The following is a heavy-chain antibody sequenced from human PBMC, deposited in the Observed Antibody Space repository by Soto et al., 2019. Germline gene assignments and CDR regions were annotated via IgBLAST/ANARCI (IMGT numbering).Heavy chain of an antibody. V-gene: IGHV4-34*01. CDR1: GESFIGYY. Sequence: SEPLSLTCAVYGESFIGYYWTWIRQPPGKGLEWIGEINHRGYTNYNPSLKSRVTISIDTSKNQFSLKLTSVTAADTPVYYCARTDIVTTNWFDPWGRGTLVTVS. J-gene: IGHJ5*02. D-gene: IGHD5-12*01. CDR2: INHRGYT. CDR3: ARTDIVTTNWFDP.